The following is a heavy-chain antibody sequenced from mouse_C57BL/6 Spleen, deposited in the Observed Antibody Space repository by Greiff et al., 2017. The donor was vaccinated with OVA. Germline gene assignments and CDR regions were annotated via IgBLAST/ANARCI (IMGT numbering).Heavy chain of an antibody. CDR1: GFTFSDYG. CDR3: ASDGYYVPFAY. Sequence: EVKLMESGGGLVKPGGSLKLSCAASGFTFSDYGMHWVRQAPAKGLEWVAYISSGSSTIYYADTVKGRFTISRDNAKNTLFLQMTSLRSEDTAMYYCASDGYYVPFAYWGQGTLVTVSA. V-gene: IGHV5-17*01. D-gene: IGHD2-3*01. CDR2: ISSGSSTI. J-gene: IGHJ3*01.